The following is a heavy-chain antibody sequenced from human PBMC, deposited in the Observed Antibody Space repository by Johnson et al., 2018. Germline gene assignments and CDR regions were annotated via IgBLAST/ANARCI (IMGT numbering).Heavy chain of an antibody. CDR3: AKAFTSLGVFNLNDAFDI. D-gene: IGHD3-3*01. CDR1: GFTFSRYG. V-gene: IGHV3-30*18. Sequence: QVQLVETGGGVVQPGRSXRLSCAASGFTFSRYGMYWVRQAPGKGLEWVAVISYDGSNKYYADSVKGRFTIPSDNSKNPLYLQMNSLRAEDTAVYYCAKAFTSLGVFNLNDAFDIWGQGTMGTVSS. CDR2: ISYDGSNK. J-gene: IGHJ3*02.